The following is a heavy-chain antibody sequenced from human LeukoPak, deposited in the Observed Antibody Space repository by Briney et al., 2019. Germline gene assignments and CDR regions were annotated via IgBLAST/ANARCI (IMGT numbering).Heavy chain of an antibody. V-gene: IGHV4-30-2*01. Sequence: SQTLSLTCTVSGGSISSGGYYWSWIRQPPGKGLEWIGEINHSGSTNYNPSLKSRVTISVDTSKNQFSLKLSSVTAADTAVYYCARGRMRFLARYFDYWGQGTLVTVSS. CDR2: INHSGST. D-gene: IGHD3-3*01. CDR3: ARGRMRFLARYFDY. CDR1: GGSISSGGYY. J-gene: IGHJ4*02.